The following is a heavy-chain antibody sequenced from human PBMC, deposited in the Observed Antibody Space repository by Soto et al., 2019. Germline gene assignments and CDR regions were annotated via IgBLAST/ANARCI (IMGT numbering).Heavy chain of an antibody. CDR2: INSDGSST. CDR1: GFTFSSYW. D-gene: IGHD2-2*01. CDR3: VLPAWDIPNYYYYYGMDV. J-gene: IGHJ6*02. Sequence: GGSLRLSCAASGFTFSSYWMHWVRQAPGKGLVWVSRINSDGSSTSYADSVKGRFTISRDNAKNTLYLQMNSLRAEDTAVYYCVLPAWDIPNYYYYYGMDVWGQGTTVTVSS. V-gene: IGHV3-74*01.